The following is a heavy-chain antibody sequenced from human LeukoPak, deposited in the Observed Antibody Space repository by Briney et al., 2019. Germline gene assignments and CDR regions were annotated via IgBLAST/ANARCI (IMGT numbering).Heavy chain of an antibody. Sequence: SETLSLTCTVSAGSISSSSHHWGWLRQSPGTGLEWIGSIYYGRTTYYNPSLNSRVTISVVTSKNQFSLQLNSVTAADTAVYYCVRHDGRGGATMGALDSWGQGSLVTVSS. CDR1: AGSISSSSHH. CDR3: VRHDGRGGATMGALDS. V-gene: IGHV4-39*01. J-gene: IGHJ4*02. CDR2: IYYGRTT. D-gene: IGHD5-12*01.